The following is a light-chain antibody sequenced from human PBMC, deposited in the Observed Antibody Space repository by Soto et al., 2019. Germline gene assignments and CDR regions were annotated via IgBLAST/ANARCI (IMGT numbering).Light chain of an antibody. J-gene: IGKJ4*01. CDR2: SAS. CDR1: QGISTD. V-gene: IGKV1-6*01. Sequence: IQMTQSPSSLSASIGDRINISCRASQGISTDLGWFQQRPGGPPKLLIYSASTLHSGVSPRFSGSGSDTDFTLTISSLQPDDFATYFCLQDYNYPFTFGGGTRVEI. CDR3: LQDYNYPFT.